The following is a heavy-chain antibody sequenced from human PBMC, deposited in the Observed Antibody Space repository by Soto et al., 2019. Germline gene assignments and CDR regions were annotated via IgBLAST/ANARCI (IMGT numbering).Heavy chain of an antibody. CDR2: IKSKTDGGTT. J-gene: IGHJ5*02. CDR3: TAVIDNWRGGWFDP. D-gene: IGHD1-20*01. V-gene: IGHV3-15*07. CDR1: GFTFSNAW. Sequence: EVQLVESGGGLVKPGGSLRLSCAASGFTFSNAWMNWVRQAPGKGLEWVGRIKSKTDGGTTDYAAPVKGRFTISRDDSKNTLYLQMNSLKTEDTAVYYCTAVIDNWRGGWFDPWGQGTLVTVSS.